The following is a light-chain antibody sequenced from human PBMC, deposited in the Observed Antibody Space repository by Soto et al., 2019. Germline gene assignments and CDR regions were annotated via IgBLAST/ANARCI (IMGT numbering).Light chain of an antibody. CDR3: QQYNNWPQT. V-gene: IGKV3-15*01. Sequence: EILMTQSPATLSASPGERFTLSCSASQNINSDLAWYQHKPGQAPRLLISDASTRATGIPARFSGSGSGTEFTLTISSLQSEDFAVYYCQQYNNWPQTFGQGTKVDI. CDR2: DAS. CDR1: QNINSD. J-gene: IGKJ1*01.